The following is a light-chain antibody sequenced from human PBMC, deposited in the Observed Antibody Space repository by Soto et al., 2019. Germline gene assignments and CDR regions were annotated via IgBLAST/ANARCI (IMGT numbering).Light chain of an antibody. CDR3: QQRNIWPPVT. Sequence: EIVLTQSPATLPLSPGERATLSCRASPSVTNFLARYQQNPGQAPRLLIYGAFNRATGIPARFGGGGSGTDFTRTISSLEPEESAIYYCQQRNIWPPVTFGQGTRLEIK. J-gene: IGKJ5*01. CDR2: GAF. V-gene: IGKV3-11*01. CDR1: PSVTNF.